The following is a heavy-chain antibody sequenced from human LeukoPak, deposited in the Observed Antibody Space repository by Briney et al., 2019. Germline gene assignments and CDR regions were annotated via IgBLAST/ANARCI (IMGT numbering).Heavy chain of an antibody. CDR3: ARDGYKDGYFDY. V-gene: IGHV3-21*01. J-gene: IGHJ4*02. D-gene: IGHD5-24*01. CDR1: GFTFSSYS. Sequence: GGSLRLSCAASGFTFSSYSMNWVRQAPGKGLEWVSSISSSSSYIYYADSVKGRFTISRDNAKNSLYLQMNSLRAEDTAVYYCARDGYKDGYFDYWGQGTLVTVSS. CDR2: ISSSSSYI.